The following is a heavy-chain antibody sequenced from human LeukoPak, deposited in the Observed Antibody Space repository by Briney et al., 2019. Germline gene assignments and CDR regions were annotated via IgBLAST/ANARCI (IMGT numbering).Heavy chain of an antibody. CDR1: GGSFSGYY. CDR2: INHSGST. J-gene: IGHJ4*02. Sequence: SETLSLTCAVYGGSFSGYYWSWIRQPPGKGLEWIGEINHSGSTNYNPSLKSRVTISVDTSKNQFSLKLSSVTAADTAVYYCARAHREIDYWGLGTLVTVPS. CDR3: ARAHREIDY. D-gene: IGHD1-14*01. V-gene: IGHV4-34*01.